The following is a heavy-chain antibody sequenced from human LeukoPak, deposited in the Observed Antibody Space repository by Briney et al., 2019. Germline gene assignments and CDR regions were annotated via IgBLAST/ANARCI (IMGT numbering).Heavy chain of an antibody. D-gene: IGHD3-10*01. CDR3: AREQRYGSGSYSLFDY. V-gene: IGHV1-69*13. J-gene: IGHJ4*02. CDR2: IIPIFGTA. Sequence: GASVKVSCKASGGTFSSYAISWVRQAPGQGLEWMGGIIPIFGTANYAQKFQGRATITADESTSTAYMELSSLRSEDTAVYYCAREQRYGSGSYSLFDYWGQGTLVTVSS. CDR1: GGTFSSYA.